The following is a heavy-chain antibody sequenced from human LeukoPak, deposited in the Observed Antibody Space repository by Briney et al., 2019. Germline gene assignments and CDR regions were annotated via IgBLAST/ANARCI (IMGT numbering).Heavy chain of an antibody. CDR3: ARVYQGVSLFDGIDY. CDR2: ISSSSSYI. J-gene: IGHJ4*02. V-gene: IGHV3-21*01. D-gene: IGHD3-10*01. Sequence: GGSLRLSCAASGFSVSSDFLNWVRQAPGKGLEWVSSISSSSSYIYYADSVKGRFTISRDNAKKSLYLQMNSLRAEDTAVYYCARVYQGVSLFDGIDYWGQGTLVTVSS. CDR1: GFSVSSDF.